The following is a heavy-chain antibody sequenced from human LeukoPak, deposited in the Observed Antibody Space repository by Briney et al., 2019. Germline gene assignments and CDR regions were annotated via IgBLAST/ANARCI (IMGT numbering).Heavy chain of an antibody. CDR1: GFTFSSYA. V-gene: IGHV3-30*04. CDR3: ARDRDVVVVPAVVPPFIDY. D-gene: IGHD2-2*01. CDR2: ISYDGSNK. Sequence: GGSLRLSCAASGFTFSSYAMHWVRQAPGKGLEWVAVISYDGSNKYYADSVKGRFNISRDNSKNTLYLQMNSLRAEDTAVYYCARDRDVVVVPAVVPPFIDYWGPGTLVTVSS. J-gene: IGHJ4*02.